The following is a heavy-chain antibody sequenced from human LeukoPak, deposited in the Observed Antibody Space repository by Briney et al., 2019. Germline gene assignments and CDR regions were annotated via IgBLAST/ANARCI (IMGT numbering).Heavy chain of an antibody. CDR2: INPNNGGT. CDR3: AGDQSSSWYWYYFDY. CDR1: GYTFTGYY. D-gene: IGHD6-13*01. V-gene: IGHV1-2*06. J-gene: IGHJ4*02. Sequence: GASVKVSCKASGYTFTGYYIHWVRQAPGQGLEWMGRINPNNGGTNYAQKFQGRVTMTRDMSMSTAYMELSRLRSVDTAVYYCAGDQSSSWYWYYFDYWGQGTLVTVSS.